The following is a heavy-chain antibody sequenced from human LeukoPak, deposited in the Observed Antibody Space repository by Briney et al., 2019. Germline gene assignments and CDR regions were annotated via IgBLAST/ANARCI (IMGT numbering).Heavy chain of an antibody. Sequence: PGGSLRLSCTASIFTFSSYSMNWVRQAPGKGLEWVSSISSSSRHIYYADSVKGRFTISRDNAKNALYLQMNSLRAEDTAVYYGARDPVGPTLEWLPNYYYYMDVWGKGTTVTVSS. CDR3: ARDPVGPTLEWLPNYYYYMDV. CDR2: ISSSSRHI. V-gene: IGHV3-21*01. D-gene: IGHD3-3*01. J-gene: IGHJ6*03. CDR1: IFTFSSYS.